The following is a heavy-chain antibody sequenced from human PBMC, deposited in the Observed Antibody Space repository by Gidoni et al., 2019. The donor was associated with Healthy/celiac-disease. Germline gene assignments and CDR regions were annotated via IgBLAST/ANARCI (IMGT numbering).Heavy chain of an antibody. J-gene: IGHJ3*02. V-gene: IGHV3-23*01. Sequence: EVQLLEYGGGLVQPGGSLRLSCAASGFTFSSYAMSWVRQAPGKGLEWVSAISGSGGSTYYADSVKGRFTISRDNSKNTLYLQMNSLRAEDTAVYYCAKGSTIILAFDIWGQGTMVTVSS. D-gene: IGHD1-26*01. CDR1: GFTFSSYA. CDR2: ISGSGGST. CDR3: AKGSTIILAFDI.